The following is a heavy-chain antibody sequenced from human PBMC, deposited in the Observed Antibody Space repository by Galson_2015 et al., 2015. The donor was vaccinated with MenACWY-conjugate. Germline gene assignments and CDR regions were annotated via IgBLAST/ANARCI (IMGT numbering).Heavy chain of an antibody. Sequence: SLRLSCAASGFTFSSYAMSWVRQAPGKGLEWVSAISGSGGSTYYADSVKGRFTISRDNSKNTLYLQMNSLRAEDTAVYYCARYEAYCGGDCPNQYFQHWGQGTLVTVSS. CDR1: GFTFSSYA. V-gene: IGHV3-23*01. J-gene: IGHJ1*01. D-gene: IGHD2-21*02. CDR2: ISGSGGST. CDR3: ARYEAYCGGDCPNQYFQH.